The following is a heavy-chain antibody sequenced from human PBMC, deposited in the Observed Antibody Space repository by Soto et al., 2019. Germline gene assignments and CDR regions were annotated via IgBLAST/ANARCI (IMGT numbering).Heavy chain of an antibody. CDR3: AKDRDDYRYFDY. Sequence: QVQLVESGGGVVQPGRSLRLSCAASGFTFSYYDMHWVRQAPGKGLEWVSVVSYDGSNKYYADSVKGRFTISRDNSKNTLNLQMNSLRAEDTAVYYCAKDRDDYRYFDYWGQGTLVTVSS. D-gene: IGHD4-4*01. CDR2: VSYDGSNK. CDR1: GFTFSYYD. J-gene: IGHJ4*02. V-gene: IGHV3-30*18.